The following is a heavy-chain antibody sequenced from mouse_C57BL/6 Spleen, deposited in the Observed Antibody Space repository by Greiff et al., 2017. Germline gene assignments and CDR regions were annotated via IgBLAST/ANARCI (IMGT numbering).Heavy chain of an antibody. Sequence: EVKLVESGGDLVKPGGSLKLSCAASGFTFSSYGMSWVRQTPDKRLEWVATISSGGSYTYYPDSVKGRFTISRDNANNTLYLQMSSLKSEDTAMYYCARQGGTDYFDYWGQGTTLTVSS. CDR3: ARQGGTDYFDY. CDR1: GFTFSSYG. J-gene: IGHJ2*01. D-gene: IGHD4-1*01. V-gene: IGHV5-6*01. CDR2: ISSGGSYT.